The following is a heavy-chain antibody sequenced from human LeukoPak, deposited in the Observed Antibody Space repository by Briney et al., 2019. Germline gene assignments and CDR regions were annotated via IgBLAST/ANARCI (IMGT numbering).Heavy chain of an antibody. CDR1: GFIVSANY. J-gene: IGHJ6*04. D-gene: IGHD6-13*01. Sequence: PGGSLRLSCAASGFIVSANYMSWVRQAPGKGLEWIGSIYHSGSTYYNPSLKSRVTISVDTSKNQFSLKLSSVTAADTAVYYCARGVSSSWYYYYYGMDVWGKGTTVTVSS. V-gene: IGHV4-38-2*01. CDR3: ARGVSSSWYYYYYGMDV. CDR2: IYHSGST.